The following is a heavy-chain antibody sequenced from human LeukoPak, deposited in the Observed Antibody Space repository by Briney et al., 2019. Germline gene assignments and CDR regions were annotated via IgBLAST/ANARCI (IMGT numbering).Heavy chain of an antibody. Sequence: GGSLRLSCAASGFSFSNYAMSWVRQAPGRGLEWVSHISYSVVTTYYAESVKGRFTISRDNSKNTLYLQMDSLRAEDKAMYYCAKGYSGGWYDFDSWGQGALVTVSA. V-gene: IGHV3-23*01. D-gene: IGHD6-19*01. J-gene: IGHJ4*02. CDR2: ISYSVVTT. CDR1: GFSFSNYA. CDR3: AKGYSGGWYDFDS.